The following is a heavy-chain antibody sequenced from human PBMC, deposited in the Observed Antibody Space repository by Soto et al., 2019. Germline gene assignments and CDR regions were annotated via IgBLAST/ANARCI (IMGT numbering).Heavy chain of an antibody. CDR2: IYYSGST. J-gene: IGHJ3*02. Sequence: SETLSLTCTVSGGSISSSSYYWGWIRQPPGKGLEWIGSIYYSGSTYYNPSLKSRVTISVDTSKNQFSLKLSSVTAADTAVYYCARDCWAFDIWGQGTMVTASS. V-gene: IGHV4-39*02. CDR1: GGSISSSSYY. D-gene: IGHD2-21*01. CDR3: ARDCWAFDI.